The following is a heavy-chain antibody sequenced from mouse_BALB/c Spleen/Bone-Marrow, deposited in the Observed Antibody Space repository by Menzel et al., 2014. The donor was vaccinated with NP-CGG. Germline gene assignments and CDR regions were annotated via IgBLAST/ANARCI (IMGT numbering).Heavy chain of an antibody. CDR2: INSNGGST. CDR3: GRDNYYDYDGFAY. D-gene: IGHD2-4*01. CDR1: GFTFSSYG. J-gene: IGHJ3*01. Sequence: EVHLVESGGGLVQPGGSLKISCAASGFTFSSYGMSWVRQTPDKRLDLVATINSNGGSTYYPDSVKGRFTISRDNAKNTLYLQMSSLKSEDTAMYYCGRDNYYDYDGFAYWGQGTPVTVSA. V-gene: IGHV5-6-3*01.